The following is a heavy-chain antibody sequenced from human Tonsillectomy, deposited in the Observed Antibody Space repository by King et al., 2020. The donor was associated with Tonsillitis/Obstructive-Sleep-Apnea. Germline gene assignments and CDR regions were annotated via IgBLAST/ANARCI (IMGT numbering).Heavy chain of an antibody. CDR2: IYYSGST. CDR3: ARDLGDSSYGMDV. V-gene: IGHV4-59*01. Sequence: QLQESGPGLVKPSETLSLTCTVSGGSISSYYRSWIRQPPGKGLEWIGYIYYSGSTNYNPSLKSRVTISVDTSKNQFSLKLSSVTAADTAVYYCARDLGDSSYGMDVWGQGTTVTVSS. J-gene: IGHJ6*02. CDR1: GGSISSYY. D-gene: IGHD6-19*01.